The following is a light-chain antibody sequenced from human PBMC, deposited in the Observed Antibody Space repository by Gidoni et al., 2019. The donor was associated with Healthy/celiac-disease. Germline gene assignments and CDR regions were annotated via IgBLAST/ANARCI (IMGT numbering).Light chain of an antibody. V-gene: IGKV2-28*01. CDR1: QSLLYTNKYNY. CDR2: LGS. CDR3: MQALQTPLT. Sequence: DIVMTQTPLSLPVTPGEPASISCRSSQSLLYTNKYNYLDWYLQKPGQSPQLLISLGSTRASGVPDRFSGSGSGTDFTLQISRVEAEDVGVYYCMQALQTPLTFGQGTRLEIK. J-gene: IGKJ5*01.